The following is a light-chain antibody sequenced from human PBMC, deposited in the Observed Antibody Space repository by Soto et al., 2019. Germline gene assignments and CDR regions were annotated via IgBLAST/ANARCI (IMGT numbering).Light chain of an antibody. J-gene: IGKJ1*01. CDR1: QSVSSS. CDR3: HQCNNWRRT. V-gene: IGKV3-15*01. Sequence: EIVLTQSPATLSVSPGERATLSCRASQSVSSSLAWYQQKPGQAPRLLIYGASTRAPGIPARFSVRWSGSEVTLTIGSLLSKDVAVYRRHQCNNWRRTFGQGTKV. CDR2: GAS.